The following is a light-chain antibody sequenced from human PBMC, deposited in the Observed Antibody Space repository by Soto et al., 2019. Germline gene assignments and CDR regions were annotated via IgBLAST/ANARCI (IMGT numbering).Light chain of an antibody. J-gene: IGKJ1*01. CDR3: QQDYNLPWT. Sequence: EIVMTQSPATLSLSPGERATLSFRASQSVSGTYLSWFQQKPGQAPRLLIYGASTRATGIPARFSGSGSGTDFTLTISSLRPEDFAVYYCQQDYNLPWTFGQGTKVDIK. CDR2: GAS. CDR1: QSVSGTY. V-gene: IGKV3D-7*01.